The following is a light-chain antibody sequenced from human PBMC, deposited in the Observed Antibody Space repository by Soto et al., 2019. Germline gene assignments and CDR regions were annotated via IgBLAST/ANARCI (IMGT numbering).Light chain of an antibody. CDR3: QQLRSYPST. J-gene: IGKJ4*01. Sequence: IQLTQSPSSLSASVGDRVTVTFRASQDVRNYLASSQQKPGKAPKLLICDASTLYSGVPSRFSGSGPGTDFTLTFRGLQPEDFAAYYCQQLRSYPSTFGGGTKE. CDR2: DAS. V-gene: IGKV1-9*01. CDR1: QDVRNY.